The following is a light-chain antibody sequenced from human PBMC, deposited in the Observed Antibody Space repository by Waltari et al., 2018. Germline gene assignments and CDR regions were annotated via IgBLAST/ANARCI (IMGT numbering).Light chain of an antibody. CDR3: QQFHTWPLT. V-gene: IGKV3-15*01. CDR1: QNIDAS. Sequence: EIVMTQSPETLSVSPGQRVTLSCRASQNIDASLAWHQQRPGQAPRVLISGAAYRVTGIPDRFSGGGSGTAFTLTISSLQSEDVSIYYCQQFHTWPLTFGGGTKVEIK. J-gene: IGKJ4*01. CDR2: GAA.